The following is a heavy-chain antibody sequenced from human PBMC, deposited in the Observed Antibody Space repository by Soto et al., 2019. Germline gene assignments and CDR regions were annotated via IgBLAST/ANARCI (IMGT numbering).Heavy chain of an antibody. CDR1: GFTFSSYW. V-gene: IGHV3-7*03. Sequence: PGGSLRLSCAASGFTFSSYWMSWVRQSPGKGLEWVANIKQDGSEKYYVDSVKGRFTISRDNAKKSLWLQMNSLRADDTAVYYCARATWNYGDYWGQGTQVTVSS. D-gene: IGHD1-7*01. J-gene: IGHJ4*02. CDR2: IKQDGSEK. CDR3: ARATWNYGDY.